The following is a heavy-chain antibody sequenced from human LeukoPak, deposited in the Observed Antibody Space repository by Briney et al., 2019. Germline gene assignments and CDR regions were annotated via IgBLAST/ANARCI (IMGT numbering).Heavy chain of an antibody. CDR3: ARVGGRGSIGGDC. Sequence: GGSLRLSCAASGFTFSTYWMHWVRQARGKGLVWVSRNKSDGSATTYADFVKGRFTVSRDNAKNTLYLQMNSLRAEDTAMYFCARVGGRGSIGGDCWGQGTLVTVSS. V-gene: IGHV3-74*03. J-gene: IGHJ4*02. CDR2: NKSDGSAT. CDR1: GFTFSTYW. D-gene: IGHD3-10*01.